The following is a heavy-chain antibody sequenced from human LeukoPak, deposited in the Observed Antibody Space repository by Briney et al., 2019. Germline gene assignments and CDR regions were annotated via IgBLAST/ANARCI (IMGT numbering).Heavy chain of an antibody. CDR3: AGCSGASCYYITSPLYFDY. Sequence: SETLSLTCTVSGGSIRSSSYYWGWIRQPPGKGLEWIGTIYYSGSTYYNPSLKSRVTVSVDTSKNQFSLKLSSVTAADTAVYYCAGCSGASCYYITSPLYFDYWGQGTLVTVSS. D-gene: IGHD2-15*01. J-gene: IGHJ4*02. CDR2: IYYSGST. CDR1: GGSIRSSSYY. V-gene: IGHV4-39*07.